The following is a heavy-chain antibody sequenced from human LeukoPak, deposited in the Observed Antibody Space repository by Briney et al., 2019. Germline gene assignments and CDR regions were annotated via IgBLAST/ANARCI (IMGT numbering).Heavy chain of an antibody. D-gene: IGHD6-19*01. CDR1: GYTFTSYG. CDR3: ARDRIAVADPPNWFDP. CDR2: ISAYNGNT. Sequence: ASVKVSCKASGYTFTSYGISWVRQAPGQGLEWMGWISAYNGNTNYAQKLQGRVTMTTDTSTSTAYMELRSLRSDDTAVYYCARDRIAVADPPNWFDPWGQGTLVTVSS. V-gene: IGHV1-18*01. J-gene: IGHJ5*02.